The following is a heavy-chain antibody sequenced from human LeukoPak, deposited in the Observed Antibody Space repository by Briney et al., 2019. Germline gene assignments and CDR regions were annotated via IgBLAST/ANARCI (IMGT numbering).Heavy chain of an antibody. Sequence: SETLSLTCTVSGGSISTSNYYWSWIRQPPGKGLEWIGYIYYSGSTNYNPSLKSRVTISVDTSKNQFSLKLSSVTAADTAVYYCARAVAYYDILTGYYRPQDYYYYMDVWGKGTTVTISS. D-gene: IGHD3-9*01. CDR3: ARAVAYYDILTGYYRPQDYYYYMDV. J-gene: IGHJ6*03. CDR2: IYYSGST. CDR1: GGSISTSNYY. V-gene: IGHV4-61*01.